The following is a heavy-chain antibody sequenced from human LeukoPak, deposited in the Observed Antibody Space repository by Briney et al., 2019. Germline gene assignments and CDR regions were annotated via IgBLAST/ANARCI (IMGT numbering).Heavy chain of an antibody. J-gene: IGHJ5*02. Sequence: SVKVSCKASGGTFSSYAISWVRQAPGQGLEWMGGIIPIFGTANYAQKFQGRVTITADESTSTAYMELSSLRSEDTAVYYCARDPYYYGSGSPNLNNWFDPWGQGTLVTVSS. CDR3: ARDPYYYGSGSPNLNNWFDP. CDR1: GGTFSSYA. D-gene: IGHD3-10*01. V-gene: IGHV1-69*13. CDR2: IIPIFGTA.